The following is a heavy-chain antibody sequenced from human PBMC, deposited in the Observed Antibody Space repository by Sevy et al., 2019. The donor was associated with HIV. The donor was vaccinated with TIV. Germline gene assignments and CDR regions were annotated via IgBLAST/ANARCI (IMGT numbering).Heavy chain of an antibody. CDR3: AREGYYYRAGTYRPPNYYGMDV. CDR1: GYTFSSYG. D-gene: IGHD3-10*01. Sequence: ASVKVSCKASGYTFSSYGISWVRQAPGQGLEWMGWISDYNGYTNYAHKFQGRVTMSTETSTRTAYMELRSLRSDETAVYFCAREGYYYRAGTYRPPNYYGMDVWGQRTAVTVSS. J-gene: IGHJ6*02. CDR2: ISDYNGYT. V-gene: IGHV1-18*01.